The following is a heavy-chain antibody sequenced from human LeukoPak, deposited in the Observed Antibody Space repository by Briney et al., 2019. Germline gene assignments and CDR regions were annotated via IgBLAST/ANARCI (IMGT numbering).Heavy chain of an antibody. Sequence: SETLSLTCTVSGGSISNYYWSWIRQPPGKGLEWIGYIYYSGTTNYNPSLKSRVTISVDTSKNQFSLKLSSVTAADTAVYYCASRPRPSYYYDSSGYPFDYWGQGTLVTVSS. CDR3: ASRPRPSYYYDSSGYPFDY. J-gene: IGHJ4*02. V-gene: IGHV4-59*08. D-gene: IGHD3-22*01. CDR1: GGSISNYY. CDR2: IYYSGTT.